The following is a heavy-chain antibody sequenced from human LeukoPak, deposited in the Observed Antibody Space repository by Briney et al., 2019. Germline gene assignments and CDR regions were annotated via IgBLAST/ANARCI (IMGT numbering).Heavy chain of an antibody. D-gene: IGHD6-19*01. V-gene: IGHV4-34*01. J-gene: IGHJ4*02. Sequence: SETLSLTCAVYGGSFSGHYWSWIRQPPGKGLEWTGEINHSGSTNYNPSLKSRVTISVDTSKNQFSLKLSSVAAADTAVYYCARRRYSSGWYFDYWGQGTLVTVSS. CDR2: INHSGST. CDR3: ARRRYSSGWYFDY. CDR1: GGSFSGHY.